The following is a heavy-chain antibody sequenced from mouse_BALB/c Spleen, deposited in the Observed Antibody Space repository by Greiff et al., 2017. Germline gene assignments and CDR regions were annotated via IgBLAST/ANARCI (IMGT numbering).Heavy chain of an antibody. V-gene: IGHV2-5-1*01. D-gene: IGHD4-1*01. CDR1: GFSLTSYG. CDR2: IWRGGST. J-gene: IGHJ1*01. CDR3: AKTPNWDDWYFDV. Sequence: VQLVESGPSLVQPSQSLSITCTVSGFSLTSYGVHWVRQSPGKGLEWLGVIWRGGSTDYNAAFMSRLSITKDNSKSQVFFKMNSLQADDTAIYYCAKTPNWDDWYFDVWGAGTTVTVSS.